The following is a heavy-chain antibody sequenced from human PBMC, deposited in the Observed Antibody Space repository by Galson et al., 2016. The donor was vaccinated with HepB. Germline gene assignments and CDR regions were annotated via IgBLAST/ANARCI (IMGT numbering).Heavy chain of an antibody. CDR1: GGSISSGNW. J-gene: IGHJ3*01. Sequence: SETLSLTCVVSGGSISSGNWWSWVRQPPGKALEWIGEIYESGTTYYNPSLSSRATVSMDKSNNHLSLRLESVTAADTAVYFCARHIAVSGTRGFDVWGQGTMVTVSS. CDR2: IYESGTT. V-gene: IGHV4/OR15-8*02. D-gene: IGHD6-19*01. CDR3: ARHIAVSGTRGFDV.